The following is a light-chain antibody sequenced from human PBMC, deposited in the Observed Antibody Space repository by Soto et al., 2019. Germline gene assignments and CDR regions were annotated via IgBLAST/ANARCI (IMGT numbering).Light chain of an antibody. CDR3: QQYDGSLFT. CDR2: GAS. Sequence: EIVLTQSPATLSLSPGERATLSCRASQSVSSYLAWYQQKPGQAPRLLIYGASTRDVGIPDRFSGSGSGTDFTLTITRLEPEDFAVYYCQQYDGSLFTFGPGTKVDIK. J-gene: IGKJ3*01. V-gene: IGKV3-20*01. CDR1: QSVSSY.